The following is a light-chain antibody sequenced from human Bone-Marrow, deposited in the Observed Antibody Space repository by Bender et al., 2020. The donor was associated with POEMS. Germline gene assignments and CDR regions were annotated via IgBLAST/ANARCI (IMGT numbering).Light chain of an antibody. V-gene: IGLV1-44*01. CDR2: SSH. CDR1: SSNIGAHA. J-gene: IGLJ2*01. CDR3: TSYTSSNTLI. Sequence: QSVLTQPPSASGTPGQRVTISCSGGSSNIGAHAVNWYQHLPGTAPKLLIYSSHRRPSEVPDRFSGSRSGNTASLTISGLQAEDDADYYCTSYTSSNTLILGRGTKLTVL.